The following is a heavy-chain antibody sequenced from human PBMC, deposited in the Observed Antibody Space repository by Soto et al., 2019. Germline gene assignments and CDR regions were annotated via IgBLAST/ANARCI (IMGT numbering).Heavy chain of an antibody. CDR3: ARHLGTISLTDY. Sequence: QLQLQESGPGLVKPSETLSLTCTVSGGSISSSSYYWGWIRQPPGKGLEWIGSIDYSGSTYYNPSLKSRVTTSLDTSQNQFSLKLSSVTAADTAVYYCARHLGTISLTDYWGQGTLVTVSS. CDR1: GGSISSSSYY. D-gene: IGHD3-9*01. V-gene: IGHV4-39*01. J-gene: IGHJ4*02. CDR2: IDYSGST.